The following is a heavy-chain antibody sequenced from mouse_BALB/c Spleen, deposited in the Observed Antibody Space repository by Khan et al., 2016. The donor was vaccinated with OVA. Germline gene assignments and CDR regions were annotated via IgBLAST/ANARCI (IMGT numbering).Heavy chain of an antibody. CDR1: GYTFTSYW. J-gene: IGHJ4*01. Sequence: DLVKPGASVKLSCKASGYTFTSYWINWIKQRPGQGLEWVGRIGPGSNNAYYNDIFKDKATLTVDTSSNTAHIQLSSLSSEDSAVYFCASENYYGRSCYAMDYWGQGTSVTVSA. V-gene: IGHV1S41*01. CDR2: IGPGSNNA. D-gene: IGHD1-1*01. CDR3: ASENYYGRSCYAMDY.